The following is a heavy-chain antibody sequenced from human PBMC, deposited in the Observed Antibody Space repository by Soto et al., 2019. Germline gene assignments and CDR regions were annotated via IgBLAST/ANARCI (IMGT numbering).Heavy chain of an antibody. J-gene: IGHJ4*02. Sequence: QVQLQESGPGLVKPSETLSLTCTVSGGSISSYYWSWIRQPAGKGMEWIGRIHTTGGTDYNPSLKSRVTMSIDTSNNQFSLKLSSLTAADTAVYYCARALSSPAGLYFDFWGQGTLVTASS. CDR3: ARALSSPAGLYFDF. CDR1: GGSISSYY. V-gene: IGHV4-4*07. CDR2: IHTTGGT. D-gene: IGHD2-2*01.